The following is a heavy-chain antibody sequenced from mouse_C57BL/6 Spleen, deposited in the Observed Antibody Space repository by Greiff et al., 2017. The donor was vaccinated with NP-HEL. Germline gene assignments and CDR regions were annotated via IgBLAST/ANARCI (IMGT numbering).Heavy chain of an antibody. CDR1: GYTFTDYE. V-gene: IGHV1-15*01. CDR2: IDPETGGT. Sequence: QVQLQQPGAELVRPGASVTLSCKASGYTFTDYEMHWVKQTPVHGLEWIGAIDPETGGTAYNQKFKGKAILTADKSSSTAYMELRSLTSEDSAVYYGTRSGGYSNYGGFAYWGQGTLVTVSA. D-gene: IGHD2-5*01. J-gene: IGHJ3*01. CDR3: TRSGGYSNYGGFAY.